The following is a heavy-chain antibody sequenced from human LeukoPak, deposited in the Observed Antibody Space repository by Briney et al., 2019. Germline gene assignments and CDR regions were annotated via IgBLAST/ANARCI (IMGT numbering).Heavy chain of an antibody. CDR2: ISSSSSYI. Sequence: GGSLRLSCAASGFTFSSYSMNWVRQAPGKGLEWVSSISSSSSYIYYADSVKGRFTISRDNAKNSLYLQMNSLRAEYTAVYYCARFRHPRTQASWFDPWGQGTLVTVSS. CDR3: ARFRHPRTQASWFDP. J-gene: IGHJ5*02. CDR1: GFTFSSYS. V-gene: IGHV3-21*01. D-gene: IGHD1-14*01.